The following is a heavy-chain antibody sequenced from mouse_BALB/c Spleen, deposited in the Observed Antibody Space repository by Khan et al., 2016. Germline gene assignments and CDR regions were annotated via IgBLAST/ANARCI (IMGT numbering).Heavy chain of an antibody. J-gene: IGHJ1*01. CDR2: INTYSGES. D-gene: IGHD1-1*01. V-gene: IGHV9-3-1*01. CDR3: ARYRYYYGSSRYFDV. CDR1: GYTFTNYG. Sequence: QIQLVQSGPELKKPGKTVKISCKASGYTFTNYGMNWVKQAPGKGLKWMGWINTYSGESTYADDFKGRFAFSLETSANTAYLQFNNLKTEDTATXFCARYRYYYGSSRYFDVWGAGTTVTVSS.